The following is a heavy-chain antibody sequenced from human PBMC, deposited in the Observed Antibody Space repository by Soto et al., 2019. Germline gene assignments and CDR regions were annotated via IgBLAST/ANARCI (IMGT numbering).Heavy chain of an antibody. CDR3: ARHRGGSGSYYTMDYYYMDV. V-gene: IGHV5-10-1*01. D-gene: IGHD3-10*01. CDR1: GYSFTSYW. J-gene: IGHJ6*03. CDR2: IDPSDSYT. Sequence: GESLKISCKGSGYSFTSYWISWVRQMPGKGLEWMGRIDPSDSYTNYSPSFQGHVTISADKSISTAYLQCSSLKASDTAMYYCARHRGGSGSYYTMDYYYMDVWGKGTTVTVSS.